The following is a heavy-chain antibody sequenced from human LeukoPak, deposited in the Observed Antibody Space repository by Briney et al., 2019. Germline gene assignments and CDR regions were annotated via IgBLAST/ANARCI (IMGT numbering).Heavy chain of an antibody. V-gene: IGHV3-23*01. J-gene: IGHJ4*02. D-gene: IGHD2-2*01. CDR1: RFTFSNYG. CDR3: VKHSAPVLAAARFDY. Sequence: GGSLRLSCAASRFTFSNYGMSWVRQAPGKGLEWVSAISGSGGSTYYADSVKGRFTISRDNSKNTLYLQMNSLRAEDTALYYCVKHSAPVLAAARFDYWGQGNLVTVSS. CDR2: ISGSGGST.